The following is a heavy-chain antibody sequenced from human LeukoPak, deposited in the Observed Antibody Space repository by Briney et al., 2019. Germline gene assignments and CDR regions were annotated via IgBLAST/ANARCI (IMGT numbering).Heavy chain of an antibody. D-gene: IGHD3-9*01. CDR3: TTLSHDIHY. Sequence: GGSLRLSCAASGFIFSNAWMTWVRQAPGKGLEWVGRMESNPAGGRVDYAAPLKGRFTISRDDSKNTLYPQVNILRTEDTAVYYCTTLSHDIHYWGQGTLVTVSS. CDR2: MESNPAGGRV. CDR1: GFIFSNAW. J-gene: IGHJ4*02. V-gene: IGHV3-15*04.